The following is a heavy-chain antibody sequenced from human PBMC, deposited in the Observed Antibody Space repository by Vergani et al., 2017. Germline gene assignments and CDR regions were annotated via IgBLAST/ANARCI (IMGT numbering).Heavy chain of an antibody. CDR1: GFTFSSYA. CDR3: AKDQIEYSSSSPFDY. V-gene: IGHV3-23*01. D-gene: IGHD6-6*01. Sequence: EVQLLESGGGLVQPGGSLRLSCAASGFTFSSYAMSWVRQAPGKGLEWVSAISGSGGSTYYADSVKGRFTISRDNSKNTLYLQMNSLRAEDTVVYYCAKDQIEYSSSSPFDYWGQGTLVTVSS. J-gene: IGHJ4*02. CDR2: ISGSGGST.